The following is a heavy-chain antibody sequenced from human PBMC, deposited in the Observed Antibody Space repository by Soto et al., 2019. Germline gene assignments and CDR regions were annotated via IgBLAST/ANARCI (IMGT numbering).Heavy chain of an antibody. Sequence: QVQLVQSGAEVKKPGASVKVSCQASGYTFTAFYMNWVRQAPGQGIEWMGSINPNTGFTRHAQKFQDRVTMTRDTSINTAYLELNRLISDDTAVYYCTTLRLHPWGQGTLVTVSS. D-gene: IGHD2-15*01. CDR1: GYTFTAFY. J-gene: IGHJ5*02. CDR3: TTLRLHP. V-gene: IGHV1-2*02. CDR2: INPNTGFT.